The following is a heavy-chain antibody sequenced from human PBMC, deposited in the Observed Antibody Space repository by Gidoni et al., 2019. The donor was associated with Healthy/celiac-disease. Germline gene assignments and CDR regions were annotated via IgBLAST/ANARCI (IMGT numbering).Heavy chain of an antibody. CDR1: GGSFSGYY. CDR2: INHSGST. CDR3: ARESATPPGGPFDY. J-gene: IGHJ4*02. Sequence: QVQLQQWGAGLLKPSETLSLTCAVYGGSFSGYYWSWIRQPPGKGLEWIGEINHSGSTNYNPSLKSRVTISVDTSKNQFSLKLSSVTAADTAVYYCARESATPPGGPFDYWGQGTLVTVSS. D-gene: IGHD3-10*01. V-gene: IGHV4-34*01.